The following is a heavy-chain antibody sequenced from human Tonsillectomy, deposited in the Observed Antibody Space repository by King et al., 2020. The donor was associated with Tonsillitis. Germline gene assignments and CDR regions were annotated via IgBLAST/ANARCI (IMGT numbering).Heavy chain of an antibody. D-gene: IGHD6-19*01. Sequence: VQLVESGGGVVQPGGSLRLSCAASGLTVSASIIHWVRQAPGKGLEWVALIAHDGDSKNYAGTLKGRFTISGDNSQNTVYLQMNSPRAGATAAYYCAREAYSSGRCGIFDIWGQGTKVTVSS. CDR1: GLTVSASI. V-gene: IGHV3-30*01. CDR2: IAHDGDSK. J-gene: IGHJ3*02. CDR3: AREAYSSGRCGIFDI.